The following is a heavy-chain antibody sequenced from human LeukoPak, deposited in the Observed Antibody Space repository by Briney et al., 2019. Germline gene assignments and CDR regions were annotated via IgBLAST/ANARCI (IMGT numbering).Heavy chain of an antibody. V-gene: IGHV1-8*01. J-gene: IGHJ6*02. CDR1: GYTFTSYD. Sequence: ASVTVSFKASGYTFTSYDINWVRQATGQGLEWMGWMNPNSGNTGYAQKFQGRVTMTRNTSISTAYMELSSLRSEDTAVYYCARASKDDFWSGYYIHYYYYGMDVWGQGTTVTVSS. CDR3: ARASKDDFWSGYYIHYYYYGMDV. CDR2: MNPNSGNT. D-gene: IGHD3-3*01.